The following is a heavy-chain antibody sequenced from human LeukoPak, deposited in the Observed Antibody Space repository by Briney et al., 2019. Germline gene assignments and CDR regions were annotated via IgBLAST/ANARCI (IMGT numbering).Heavy chain of an antibody. J-gene: IGHJ1*01. Sequence: ASVKVSCKASGGTFSSYAISWVRQAPGQGLEWMGGIIPIFGTANYAQKFQGRVTITADESTSTAYMELSSLRSEDTAVYYCARANVYSSSWDRYFQHWGQGTLVTVSS. V-gene: IGHV1-69*13. CDR2: IIPIFGTA. D-gene: IGHD6-13*01. CDR3: ARANVYSSSWDRYFQH. CDR1: GGTFSSYA.